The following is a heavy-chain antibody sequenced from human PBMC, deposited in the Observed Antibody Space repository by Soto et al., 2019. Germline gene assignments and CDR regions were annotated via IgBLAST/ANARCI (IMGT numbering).Heavy chain of an antibody. V-gene: IGHV3-15*07. CDR1: GFTFSNAW. D-gene: IGHD6-19*01. CDR3: TTVYYAGPPAVAGPSLLYYYYGMDV. Sequence: GGSLRLSCAASGFTFSNAWMNWVRQAPGKGLEWVGRIKSKTDGGTTDYAAPVKGRFTISRDDSKNTLYLQMNSLKTEDTAVYYCTTVYYAGPPAVAGPSLLYYYYGMDVWGQGTTVTVSS. J-gene: IGHJ6*02. CDR2: IKSKTDGGTT.